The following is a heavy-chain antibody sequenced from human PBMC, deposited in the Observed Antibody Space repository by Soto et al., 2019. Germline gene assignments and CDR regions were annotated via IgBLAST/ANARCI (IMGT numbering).Heavy chain of an antibody. Sequence: SETLSLTCDRSGGSVSRNSDAWNWIRQSPSRGLEGLGRTYYRSKWYNDYAVSVKSRLTINPDKSKNQFSLQLKSVTPEDTAVYYCARGAGSGWYCRYDDYGMDVWGQGTTVTVSS. V-gene: IGHV6-1*01. J-gene: IGHJ6*02. CDR1: GGSVSRNSDA. CDR2: TYYRSKWYN. D-gene: IGHD6-19*01. CDR3: ARGAGSGWYCRYDDYGMDV.